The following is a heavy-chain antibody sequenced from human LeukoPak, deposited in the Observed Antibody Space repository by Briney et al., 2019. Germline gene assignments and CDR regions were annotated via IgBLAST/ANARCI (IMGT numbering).Heavy chain of an antibody. Sequence: PSETLSLTCTVSGGSISSSSYYWGWIRQPPGKGLEWIGSIYYSGSTYYNPSLKSRVTISVDTSKNQFSLKLSSVTAADTAVYYCARVKAANTGGAFDIWGQGTMVTVSS. CDR1: GGSISSSSYY. CDR2: IYYSGST. V-gene: IGHV4-39*07. CDR3: ARVKAANTGGAFDI. D-gene: IGHD6-13*01. J-gene: IGHJ3*02.